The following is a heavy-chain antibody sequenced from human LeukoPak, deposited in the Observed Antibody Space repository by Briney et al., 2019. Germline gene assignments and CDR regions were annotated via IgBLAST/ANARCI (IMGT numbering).Heavy chain of an antibody. Sequence: ASVKVSCKTSGYTFTSYDINWVRQASGQGLEWMGWMNPHSGNTGYAQRFQGRVTMTTDTSTSTAYMELRSLRSDDTAVYYCARGGATGRYYYYYGMDVWGQGTTVTVSS. J-gene: IGHJ6*02. CDR1: GYTFTSYD. CDR3: ARGGATGRYYYYYGMDV. CDR2: MNPHSGNT. V-gene: IGHV1-8*01. D-gene: IGHD1-26*01.